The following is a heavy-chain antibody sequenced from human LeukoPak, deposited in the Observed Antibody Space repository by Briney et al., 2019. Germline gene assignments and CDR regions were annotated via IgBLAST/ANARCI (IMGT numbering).Heavy chain of an antibody. V-gene: IGHV3-48*03. CDR1: GFTFSSYE. D-gene: IGHD3-22*01. J-gene: IGHJ4*02. Sequence: GGSLRLSCAASGFTFSSYEMNWVRQAPGKGLEWVSYTSSSGSTTHYADSVKGRFTISRDNAKNSLYLQMNSLRAEDTAVYYCTRDNYDSSGYYFDWGQGTLVTVSS. CDR3: TRDNYDSSGYYFD. CDR2: TSSSGSTT.